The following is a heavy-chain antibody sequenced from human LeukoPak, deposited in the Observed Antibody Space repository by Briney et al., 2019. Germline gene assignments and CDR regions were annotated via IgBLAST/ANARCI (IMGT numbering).Heavy chain of an antibody. Sequence: ASVKVSCKVSGYTLTELSMHWVRQAPGKGLEWMGGFDPEDGETIYAQKFQGRVTMTEDTSTDTAYMELSSLRSEDTAVYYCATEGGDGNSPYYYGMDVWGQGTTVTVSS. J-gene: IGHJ6*02. CDR3: ATEGGDGNSPYYYGMDV. CDR1: GYTLTELS. V-gene: IGHV1-24*01. CDR2: FDPEDGET. D-gene: IGHD4-23*01.